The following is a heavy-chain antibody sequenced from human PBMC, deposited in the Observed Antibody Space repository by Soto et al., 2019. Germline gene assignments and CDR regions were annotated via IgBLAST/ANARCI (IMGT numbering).Heavy chain of an antibody. CDR2: IKQDGSEK. J-gene: IGHJ6*02. D-gene: IGHD6-13*01. CDR3: AREGIAAAVTGYYYYYGMDV. CDR1: GFTFSSYW. V-gene: IGHV3-7*03. Sequence: GGSLRLSCAASGFTFSSYWMSWVRQAPGKGLEWVANIKQDGSEKYYVDSVKGRFTISRDNAKNSLYLQMNSLRAEDTAVYYCAREGIAAAVTGYYYYYGMDVWAKGPRSPSP.